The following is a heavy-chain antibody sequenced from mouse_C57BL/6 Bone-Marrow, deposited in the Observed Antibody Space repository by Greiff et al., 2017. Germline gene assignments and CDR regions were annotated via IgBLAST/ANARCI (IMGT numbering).Heavy chain of an antibody. D-gene: IGHD2-3*01. J-gene: IGHJ4*01. CDR2: IRSKSSNYAT. V-gene: IGHV10-3*01. CDR1: GFTFNTYA. Sequence: EVQGVESGGGLVQPKGSLKLSCAASGFTFNTYAMPWVRQAPGTGLEWVARIRSKSSNYATYYADSVKDRFTISRDDSQSMLYLQMNNLKTEDTAMYYCVRERRWLLRLFYYAMDDWGQGTSVTVSS. CDR3: VRERRWLLRLFYYAMDD.